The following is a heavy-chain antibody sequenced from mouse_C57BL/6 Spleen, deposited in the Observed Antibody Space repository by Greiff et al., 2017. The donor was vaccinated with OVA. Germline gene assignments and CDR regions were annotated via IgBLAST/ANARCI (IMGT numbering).Heavy chain of an antibody. Sequence: VQLQQSGPELVKPGASVKISCKASGYSFTGYYMNWVKQSPEKSLEWIGEINPSTGGTTYNQKFKAKATLTVDKSSSTAYMQLKSLTSEDSAVYYCARGEGYGYYWYFDVWGTGTTVTVSS. D-gene: IGHD2-2*01. J-gene: IGHJ1*03. CDR1: GYSFTGYY. CDR3: ARGEGYGYYWYFDV. V-gene: IGHV1-42*01. CDR2: INPSTGGT.